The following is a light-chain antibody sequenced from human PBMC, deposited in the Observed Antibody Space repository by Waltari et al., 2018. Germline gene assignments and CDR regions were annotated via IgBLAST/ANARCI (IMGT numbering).Light chain of an antibody. CDR3: QQSYSSPWT. CDR2: GAS. Sequence: DFQMTQSPSSLSASVGDRVKITCRASQSISHYLNWYQQKPQKAPKLLMFGASSLQSGVPSRFSGSGSGTDFTLTINNLQPEDFATYYCQQSYSSPWTFGQGTRVEIK. CDR1: QSISHY. V-gene: IGKV1-39*01. J-gene: IGKJ1*01.